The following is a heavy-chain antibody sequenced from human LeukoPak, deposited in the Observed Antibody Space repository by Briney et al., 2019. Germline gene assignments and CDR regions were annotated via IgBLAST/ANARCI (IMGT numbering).Heavy chain of an antibody. CDR2: IYYSGST. Sequence: SETLSLTCTVSGGSISSSSYYWGWLRQPPGKGLEWIGSIYYSGSTYYNPSLKSRVTISVDTSKNQFSLKLSSVTAADTAVYYCARQAPQLLYSYYGMDVWGQGTTVTVSS. V-gene: IGHV4-39*01. J-gene: IGHJ6*02. D-gene: IGHD2-2*02. CDR1: GGSISSSSYY. CDR3: ARQAPQLLYSYYGMDV.